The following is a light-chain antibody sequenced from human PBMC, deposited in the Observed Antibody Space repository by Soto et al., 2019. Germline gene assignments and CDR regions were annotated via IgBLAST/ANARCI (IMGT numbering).Light chain of an antibody. CDR3: VLYMGGGISV. J-gene: IGLJ7*01. CDR2: STN. CDR1: SGSVSTSYY. Sequence: QAVVTQEPSFSVSPGGTVTLTCGLSSGSVSTSYYPSWYQQTPGQAPRTLIYSTNTRSPGVPDRFSGSILGNRAALTITGAQADDESDYYCVLYMGGGISVFGGGTQLTVL. V-gene: IGLV8-61*01.